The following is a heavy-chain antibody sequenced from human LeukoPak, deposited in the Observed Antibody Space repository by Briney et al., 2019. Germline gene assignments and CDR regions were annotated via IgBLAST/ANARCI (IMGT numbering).Heavy chain of an antibody. Sequence: PSETLSLTCAVYGGSFSDYYWSWIRQPPGKGLEWIGEINHSGSTNYNPSLKSRVTISVDTSKNQFSLKLSSVTAADTAVYYCARGEGYCTNGVCRHFDYWGQGTLVTVSS. D-gene: IGHD2-8*01. CDR1: GGSFSDYY. V-gene: IGHV4-34*01. CDR3: ARGEGYCTNGVCRHFDY. J-gene: IGHJ4*02. CDR2: INHSGST.